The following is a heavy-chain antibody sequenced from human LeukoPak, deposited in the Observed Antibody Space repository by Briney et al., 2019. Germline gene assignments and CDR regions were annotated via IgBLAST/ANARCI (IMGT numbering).Heavy chain of an antibody. V-gene: IGHV4-34*01. CDR2: INHSRST. CDR1: GGSFSGYY. J-gene: IGHJ6*02. Sequence: SETLSLTCAVYGGSFSGYYWSWIRQPPGKGLEWIGEINHSRSTNYNPSLKSRVTISVDTSRNQFSLKLTSVTAADTAVYYCARARPYYYGMDVWGQGTTVTVSS. CDR3: ARARPYYYGMDV.